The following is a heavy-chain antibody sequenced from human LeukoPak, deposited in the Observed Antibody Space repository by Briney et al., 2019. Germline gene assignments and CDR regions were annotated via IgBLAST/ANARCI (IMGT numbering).Heavy chain of an antibody. CDR2: IIPIFGVT. CDR1: GGTFSNYV. J-gene: IGHJ5*02. Sequence: SAKVSCKTSGGTFSNYVINWVRQAPGQGLEWMGRIIPIFGVTKYAQKFQGRVTITADTSTSTGYMELSSLRSEDTAVYYCATQHKLELRLSKWFDPWGQGTLVTVSS. V-gene: IGHV1-69*04. CDR3: ATQHKLELRLSKWFDP. D-gene: IGHD1-7*01.